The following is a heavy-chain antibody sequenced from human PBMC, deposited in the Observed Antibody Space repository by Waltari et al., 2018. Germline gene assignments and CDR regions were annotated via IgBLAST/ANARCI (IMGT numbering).Heavy chain of an antibody. Sequence: EVQLVESGGGLVKPGGSLRLSCAASGFPFSNAWMNWVRQAPGKGLEWVGRIKSKTDGGTTDYAAPVKGRFTISRDDSNNSVYLEMIRLKTEDSAIYYCTATSGIPVGNPSYYYAMDVWGQGTTVTVSS. CDR1: GFPFSNAW. V-gene: IGHV3-15*07. CDR2: IKSKTDGGTT. D-gene: IGHD6-13*01. J-gene: IGHJ6*02. CDR3: TATSGIPVGNPSYYYAMDV.